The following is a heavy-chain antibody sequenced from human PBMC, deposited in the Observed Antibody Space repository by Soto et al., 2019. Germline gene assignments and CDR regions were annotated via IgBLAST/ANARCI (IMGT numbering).Heavy chain of an antibody. CDR3: VRDPNGDTSGPPS. V-gene: IGHV3-48*01. J-gene: IGHJ4*02. CDR2: INRGSSST. Sequence: EVQLVESGGGLVQPGGSLRLSCAASGFSFSSYNMNWVRQAPGKGLEWVSYINRGSSSTFYADSVKGRFTNSRDKAMNSLYLQVNSLRAEDTAVYYCVRDPNGDTSGPPSWCQGTLVTVSS. D-gene: IGHD4-17*01. CDR1: GFSFSSYN.